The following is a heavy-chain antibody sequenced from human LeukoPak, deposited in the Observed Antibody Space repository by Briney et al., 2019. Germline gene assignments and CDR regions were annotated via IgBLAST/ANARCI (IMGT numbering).Heavy chain of an antibody. CDR1: GFTFSRHG. CDR2: IYYDESNE. Sequence: GGSLRLSCAASGFTFSRHGMHWVRQAPGKGLEWVTSIYYDESNEDYADSVKGRFTISRDNSKNTLYLQMNSLRTEDTAVYYCAKDCGGDCYSHSWGQGTLVTVSS. D-gene: IGHD2-21*02. CDR3: AKDCGGDCYSHS. V-gene: IGHV3-30*02. J-gene: IGHJ4*02.